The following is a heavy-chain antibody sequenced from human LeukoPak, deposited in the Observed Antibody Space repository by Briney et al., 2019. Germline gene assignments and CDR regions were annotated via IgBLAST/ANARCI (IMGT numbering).Heavy chain of an antibody. J-gene: IGHJ4*02. D-gene: IGHD5-12*01. CDR2: IYHSGST. Sequence: SETLSLTCTVSGYSISSGYYWGWIRQPPGKGLEWIGSIYHSGSTYYNPSLKSRVTISVDTSKNQFSLKLSSVTAADTAVYYCARGYSGYDSGDYWGQGTLVTVSS. V-gene: IGHV4-38-2*02. CDR1: GYSISSGYY. CDR3: ARGYSGYDSGDY.